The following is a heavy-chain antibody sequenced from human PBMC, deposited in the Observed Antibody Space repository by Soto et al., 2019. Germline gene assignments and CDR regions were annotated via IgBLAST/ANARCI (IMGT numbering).Heavy chain of an antibody. Sequence: GGSLRLSCAASGFTFSSYSMNWVRQAPGKGLEWVSYISSSSSTIYYADSVKGRFTISRDNAKNSLYLQMNSLRDEDTAVYYCARDGRAQLLFYRYYYGMDVWGQGTTDPVSS. CDR3: ARDGRAQLLFYRYYYGMDV. J-gene: IGHJ6*02. V-gene: IGHV3-48*02. CDR1: GFTFSSYS. CDR2: ISSSSSTI. D-gene: IGHD2-2*01.